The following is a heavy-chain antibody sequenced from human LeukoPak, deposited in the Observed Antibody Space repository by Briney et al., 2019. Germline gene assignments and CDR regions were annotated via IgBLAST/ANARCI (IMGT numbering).Heavy chain of an antibody. CDR1: GFTSSNAW. CDR2: IKSKTDGGTT. CDR3: TTEGVLGWYPDY. D-gene: IGHD6-19*01. Sequence: PGGSLRLSCAASGFTSSNAWMSWVRQAPGKGLEWVGRIKSKTDGGTTDYAAPVKGRFTISRDDSKNTLYLQMNSLKTEDTAVYYCTTEGVLGWYPDYWGQGTLVTVSS. V-gene: IGHV3-15*01. J-gene: IGHJ4*02.